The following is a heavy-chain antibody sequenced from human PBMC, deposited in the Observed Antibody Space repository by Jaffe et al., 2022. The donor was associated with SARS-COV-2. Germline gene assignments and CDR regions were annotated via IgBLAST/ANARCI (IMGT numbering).Heavy chain of an antibody. CDR1: GGSISSGSYF. D-gene: IGHD6-13*01. CDR2: IYYSGST. V-gene: IGHV4-39*01. Sequence: QLQLQESGPGLVKPSETLSLTCTVSGGSISSGSYFWVWIRQPPGKGLEWIGSIYYSGSTYYNPSLKSRVTISVDTSKNQFSLKLGSVTAADTAVYYCATRGSSWYYFDYWGQGTLVTVSS. J-gene: IGHJ4*02. CDR3: ATRGSSWYYFDY.